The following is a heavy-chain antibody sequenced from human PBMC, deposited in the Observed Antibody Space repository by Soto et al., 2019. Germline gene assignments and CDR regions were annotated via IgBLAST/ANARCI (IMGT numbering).Heavy chain of an antibody. J-gene: IGHJ4*02. CDR1: GFTFSSYG. D-gene: IGHD6-6*01. CDR2: IWYDGSNK. CDR3: ARDGLVTYYFDY. V-gene: IGHV3-33*01. Sequence: QVQLVESGGGVAQPGRSLRLSCAASGFTFSSYGMHWVRQAPGKGLEWVAVIWYDGSNKYYADSVKGRFTISRDNSKNKLYLQMNSLRAEDTAVYYCARDGLVTYYFDYWGQGTLVTVSS.